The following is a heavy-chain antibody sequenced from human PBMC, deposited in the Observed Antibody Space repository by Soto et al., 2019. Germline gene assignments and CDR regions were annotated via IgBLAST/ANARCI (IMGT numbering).Heavy chain of an antibody. V-gene: IGHV3-48*02. Sequence: GSLRLSCAASGFNFSSHAMNWVRQAPGKGLEWVSFISSTSSTKNYADSVKGRFTISRDNAKNSLYLQMSSLRDEDTAVYYCARRITMVRGPYYYYGLDVWGQGTTVTVSS. J-gene: IGHJ6*02. CDR1: GFNFSSHA. D-gene: IGHD3-10*01. CDR2: ISSTSSTK. CDR3: ARRITMVRGPYYYYGLDV.